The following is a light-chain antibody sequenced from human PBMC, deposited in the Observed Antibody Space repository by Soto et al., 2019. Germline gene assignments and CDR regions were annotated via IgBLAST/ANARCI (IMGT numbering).Light chain of an antibody. Sequence: QSALTQPASVSGSPGQSITISCTGTSSDVGGYNYVSWYQQHPGKAPKLLIYEVNHRPSGVSNRFSGSKSGNTASLTISGLQSEDESDYYRSSYTSISTLVFGGGTKLTVL. CDR1: SSDVGGYNY. CDR3: SSYTSISTLV. J-gene: IGLJ2*01. V-gene: IGLV2-14*01. CDR2: EVN.